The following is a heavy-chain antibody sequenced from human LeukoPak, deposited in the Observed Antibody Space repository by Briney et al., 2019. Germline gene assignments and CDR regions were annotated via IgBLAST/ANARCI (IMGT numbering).Heavy chain of an antibody. V-gene: IGHV3-23*01. Sequence: GGSLRLSCAASGFTFSSYAMSWVRQAPGTGLEWVSAISGSGGSTYYADSVKGRFTISRDNSKNTLYLQMNSLRAEDTAVYYCAKSYYDSSGKLYFDFWGQGTLVTVSS. CDR2: ISGSGGST. D-gene: IGHD3-22*01. J-gene: IGHJ4*02. CDR3: AKSYYDSSGKLYFDF. CDR1: GFTFSSYA.